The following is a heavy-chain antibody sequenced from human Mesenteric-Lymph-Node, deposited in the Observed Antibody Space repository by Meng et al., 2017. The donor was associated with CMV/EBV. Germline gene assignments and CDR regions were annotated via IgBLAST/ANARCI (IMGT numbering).Heavy chain of an antibody. CDR3: ARDLGGTPDY. Sequence: VSCNASGYSFTTFAMHWVRQAPGQRLEWMGWNNGGNGNTKYSQKFQGRVTITRDTSASTAYVELSSLRSEDTAVYYCARDLGGTPDYWGQGTLVTVSS. V-gene: IGHV1-3*01. CDR2: NNGGNGNT. D-gene: IGHD1/OR15-1a*01. CDR1: GYSFTTFA. J-gene: IGHJ4*02.